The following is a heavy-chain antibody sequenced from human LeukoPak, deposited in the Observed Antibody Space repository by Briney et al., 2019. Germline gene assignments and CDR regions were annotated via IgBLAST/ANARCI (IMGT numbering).Heavy chain of an antibody. Sequence: ASVKVSCKASGYTFTSYYMHWVRQAPGQGLEWMGIINPSGGSTSYAQKFQGRVTMTRDMSTSTVYMELSSLRSEDTAVYYCAVGWSRGGAYYYGMDVWGQGTTVTVSS. J-gene: IGHJ6*02. CDR2: INPSGGST. CDR1: GYTFTSYY. CDR3: AVGWSRGGAYYYGMDV. D-gene: IGHD2-15*01. V-gene: IGHV1-46*01.